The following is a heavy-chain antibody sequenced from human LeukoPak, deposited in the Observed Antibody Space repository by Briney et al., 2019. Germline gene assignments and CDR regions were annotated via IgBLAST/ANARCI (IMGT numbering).Heavy chain of an antibody. D-gene: IGHD6-19*01. CDR3: ATAVAGTCFDY. Sequence: GGSLRLSCAASGFTFSSYGMHWVRQAPGKGLEWVAVISYDGSNKYYADSVKGRFTISRDSSKNTLYLQMNSLRAEDTAVYYCATAVAGTCFDYWGQGTLVTVSS. J-gene: IGHJ4*02. CDR1: GFTFSSYG. CDR2: ISYDGSNK. V-gene: IGHV3-30*03.